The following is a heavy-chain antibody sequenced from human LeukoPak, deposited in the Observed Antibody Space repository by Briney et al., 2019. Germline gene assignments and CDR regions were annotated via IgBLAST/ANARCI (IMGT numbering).Heavy chain of an antibody. CDR3: ARGGEVGTYSSPHDAFDI. J-gene: IGHJ3*02. D-gene: IGHD6-13*01. Sequence: SETLSLTCAVYGRSFSGYYWSWIRQPPGKGREWIGEINHSGSTNYNPSLKSRVTISVDTSKDQFSLKLSSVTAADTAVYYCARGGEVGTYSSPHDAFDIWGQGTMVTVSS. V-gene: IGHV4-34*01. CDR2: INHSGST. CDR1: GRSFSGYY.